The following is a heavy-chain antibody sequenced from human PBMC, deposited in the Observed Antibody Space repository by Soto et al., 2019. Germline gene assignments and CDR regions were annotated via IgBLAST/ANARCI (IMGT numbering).Heavy chain of an antibody. J-gene: IGHJ6*02. Sequence: SETLSVTCAVYGGSFGGYYWTWIRQPPGKGLEWIGEINHSGSTNYNPSLKSRVTISVDTSKNQFSLKLSSVTAADTAVYYCARGHSSSWFYYYYGMDVWGQGTTVS. CDR2: INHSGST. CDR1: GGSFGGYY. CDR3: ARGHSSSWFYYYYGMDV. V-gene: IGHV4-34*01. D-gene: IGHD6-13*01.